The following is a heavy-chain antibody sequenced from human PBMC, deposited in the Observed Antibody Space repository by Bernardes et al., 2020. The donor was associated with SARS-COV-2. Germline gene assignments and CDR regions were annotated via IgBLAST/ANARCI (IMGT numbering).Heavy chain of an antibody. Sequence: GGSLRLSCAASGFTFSSYAMSWVRQAPGKGLEWVSAISGSGGSTYYADSVKGRFTISRDNSKNTLYLQMNSLRAEDTAVYYCAKIAYYYDSSGYSWFDPWGQGTLVTVSS. CDR3: AKIAYYYDSSGYSWFDP. V-gene: IGHV3-23*01. CDR1: GFTFSSYA. D-gene: IGHD3-22*01. CDR2: ISGSGGST. J-gene: IGHJ5*02.